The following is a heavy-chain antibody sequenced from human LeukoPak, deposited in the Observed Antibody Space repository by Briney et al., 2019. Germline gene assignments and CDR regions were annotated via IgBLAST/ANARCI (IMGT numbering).Heavy chain of an antibody. CDR1: GNTFTTYG. V-gene: IGHV1-18*01. D-gene: IGHD2-21*01. J-gene: IGHJ5*02. Sequence: ASVKVSCKASGNTFTTYGISWVRQAPGQGLEWMGWISTYNGYTKYAQKLQGRVTMTTDTSTSTAYMELRSLRSDDTAVYYCARDSRSLLMENWFDPWSQGTLVTVSS. CDR2: ISTYNGYT. CDR3: ARDSRSLLMENWFDP.